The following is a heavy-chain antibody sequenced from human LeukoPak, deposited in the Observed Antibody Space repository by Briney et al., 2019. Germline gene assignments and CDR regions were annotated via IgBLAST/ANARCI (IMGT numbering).Heavy chain of an antibody. CDR1: GFTFSSYA. CDR3: ARDRGLRFLEWLFDY. J-gene: IGHJ4*02. V-gene: IGHV3-30-3*01. D-gene: IGHD3-3*01. CDR2: ISYDGSNK. Sequence: GGSLRPSCAASGFTFSSYAMHWVRQAPGKGLEWVAVISYDGSNKYYADSVKGRFTISRDNSKNTLYLQMNSLRAEDTAVYYCARDRGLRFLEWLFDYWGQGTLVTVSS.